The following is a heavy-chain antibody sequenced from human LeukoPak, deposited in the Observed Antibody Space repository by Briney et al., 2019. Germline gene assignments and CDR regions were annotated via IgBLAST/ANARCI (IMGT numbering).Heavy chain of an antibody. J-gene: IGHJ6*03. CDR1: GASITSDY. V-gene: IGHV4-59*01. Sequence: SETLSLTCSVSGASITSDYWSWIRQPPGKGLEWIGYIYYSGSTNYNPSLKSRVTISVDTSKNQFSLKLSSVTAADTAVYYCAGGYSYGSTYYYMDVWGKGTTVTISS. CDR3: AGGYSYGSTYYYMDV. CDR2: IYYSGST. D-gene: IGHD5-18*01.